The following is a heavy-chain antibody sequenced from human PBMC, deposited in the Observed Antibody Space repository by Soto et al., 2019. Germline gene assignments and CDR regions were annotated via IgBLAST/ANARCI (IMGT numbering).Heavy chain of an antibody. Sequence: QVQLVQSGAEVRKPGASVKVSCKASGYTFTTYDINWVRQATGQGLEWMGWMNPNSGNTGYGQKFQGRVAMTRDTSTSTAYMELSGLKSEDTAVYYCVAVARWGQGTLVTVSS. CDR2: MNPNSGNT. CDR1: GYTFTTYD. J-gene: IGHJ4*02. V-gene: IGHV1-8*01. D-gene: IGHD6-6*01. CDR3: VAVAR.